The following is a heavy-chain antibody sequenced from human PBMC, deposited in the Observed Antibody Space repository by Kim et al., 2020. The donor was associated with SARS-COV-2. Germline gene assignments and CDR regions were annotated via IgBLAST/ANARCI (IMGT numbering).Heavy chain of an antibody. CDR1: GFTFSSYA. J-gene: IGHJ6*02. D-gene: IGHD3-10*01. Sequence: GGSLRLSCAASGFTFSSYAMHWVRQAPGKGLEWVAVIWYDGSNKYYADSVKGRFTISRDNSKNTLYLQMNSLRAEDTAVYYCAKDLSLRYFGELLYYYGMDVWGQGTTVTVSS. V-gene: IGHV3-33*06. CDR3: AKDLSLRYFGELLYYYGMDV. CDR2: IWYDGSNK.